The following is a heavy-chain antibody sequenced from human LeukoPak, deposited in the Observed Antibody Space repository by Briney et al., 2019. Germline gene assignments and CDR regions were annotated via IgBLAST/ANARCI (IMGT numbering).Heavy chain of an antibody. Sequence: GGSLRLSCAASGFSFNDYEMDWVRQAPGKGLEWVSYISSSGRTTYNADSVKGRFTISRDNAKNSLYLQMNSLRAEDTAVYFCAGGDSGSGSYSPHSSYYYMDVWGKGTTVTISS. D-gene: IGHD3-10*01. V-gene: IGHV3-48*03. CDR2: ISSSGRTT. J-gene: IGHJ6*03. CDR3: AGGDSGSGSYSPHSSYYYMDV. CDR1: GFSFNDYE.